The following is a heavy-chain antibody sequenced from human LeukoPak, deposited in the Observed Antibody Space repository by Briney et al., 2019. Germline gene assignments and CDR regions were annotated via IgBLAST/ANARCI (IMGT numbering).Heavy chain of an antibody. J-gene: IGHJ5*02. D-gene: IGHD6-13*01. Sequence: GRSLRLSCAASGFTFSSYAMHWVRQAPGKGLEWVAVISYDGSNKYYADSVKGRFTISRDNSKNTLYLQMNSLRAEDTAVYYCARSSWYLLALDHWGQGTLVTVSS. CDR2: ISYDGSNK. V-gene: IGHV3-30-3*01. CDR3: ARSSWYLLALDH. CDR1: GFTFSSYA.